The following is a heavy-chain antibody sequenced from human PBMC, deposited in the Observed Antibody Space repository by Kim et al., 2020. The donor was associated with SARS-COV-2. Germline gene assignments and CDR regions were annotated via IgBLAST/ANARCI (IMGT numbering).Heavy chain of an antibody. CDR2: INPDSAGT. Sequence: ASVKVSCKPSGFTLTDYYMHWVRQAPGQGLEWIGWINPDSAGTNNAPNFQGRVTVTRDTSINTAYMELTRLTSDDTAIYYCAREGQHSNSFDYWGQGTL. D-gene: IGHD3-22*01. V-gene: IGHV1-2*02. CDR3: AREGQHSNSFDY. CDR1: GFTLTDYY. J-gene: IGHJ4*02.